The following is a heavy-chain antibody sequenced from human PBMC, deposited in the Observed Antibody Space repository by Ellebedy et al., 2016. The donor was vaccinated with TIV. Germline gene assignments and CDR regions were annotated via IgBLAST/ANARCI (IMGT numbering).Heavy chain of an antibody. V-gene: IGHV3-30*03. CDR1: GFTFSSYG. CDR2: ISYDGSNK. D-gene: IGHD5-18*01. CDR3: ASSLRGYSYGRHY. Sequence: GESLKISCAASGFTFSSYGMHWVRQAPGKGLEWVAVISYDGSNKYYADSVKGRFTISRDNSKNTLYLQMNSLRAEDTAVYYCASSLRGYSYGRHYWGQGTLATVSS. J-gene: IGHJ4*02.